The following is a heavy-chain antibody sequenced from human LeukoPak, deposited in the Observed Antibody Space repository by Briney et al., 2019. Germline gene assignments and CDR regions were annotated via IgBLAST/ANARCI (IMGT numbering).Heavy chain of an antibody. Sequence: GGSLRLSCAASGFKFDDYGMIWVRQAPAKGREGVSGISWNGGNTGYADSVKGRFTISRDNAKTSLFLQVNSLRADDTAFYHCARGGIYCVNGVCYLDYWGQGTLVTVSS. D-gene: IGHD2-8*01. CDR2: ISWNGGNT. CDR3: ARGGIYCVNGVCYLDY. J-gene: IGHJ4*02. V-gene: IGHV3-20*01. CDR1: GFKFDDYG.